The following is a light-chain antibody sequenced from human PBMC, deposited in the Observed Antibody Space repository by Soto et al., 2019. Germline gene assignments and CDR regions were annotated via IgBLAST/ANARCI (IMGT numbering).Light chain of an antibody. Sequence: SVFMRAPRTLTLSPGERATLSCRASQSVSSGYSAWPQQRPGQAPRLLIYAASTRATGIPGRFSGSGSGTDFTLTISRLELEDFAVYYCQPYAPPPITSGHATPL. CDR1: QSVSSGY. CDR2: AAS. J-gene: IGKJ5*01. CDR3: QPYAPPPIT. V-gene: IGKV3-20*01.